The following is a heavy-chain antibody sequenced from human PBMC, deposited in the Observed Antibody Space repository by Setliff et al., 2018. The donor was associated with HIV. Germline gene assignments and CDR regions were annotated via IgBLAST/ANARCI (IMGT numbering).Heavy chain of an antibody. J-gene: IGHJ6*02. CDR3: ARDSVVKPGGMDV. CDR2: IYYSGST. CDR1: GGSVSSGSYY. Sequence: PSETLSLTCTVSGGSVSSGSYYWSWIRPPPGKGLEWIGYIYYSGSTKYSPSLRSRVSISVDTSKNQFSLKLSSVTAADTAVYYCARDSVVKPGGMDVWGQGTTVTVSS. D-gene: IGHD2-15*01. V-gene: IGHV4-61*01.